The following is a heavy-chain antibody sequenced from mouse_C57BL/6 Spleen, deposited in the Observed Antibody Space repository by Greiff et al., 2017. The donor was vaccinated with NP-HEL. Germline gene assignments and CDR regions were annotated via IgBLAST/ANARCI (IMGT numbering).Heavy chain of an antibody. CDR3: ARARLYYFDD. V-gene: IGHV5-4*03. D-gene: IGHD3-1*01. J-gene: IGHJ2*01. CDR1: GFTFSSYA. Sequence: EVKLMESGGGLVKPGGSLKLSCAASGFTFSSYAMSWVRQTPEKRLEWVATISDGGSYTYYPDNVKGRFTISRDNAKNNLYLQMSHLKSEDTAMYYCARARLYYFDDWGQGTTLTVSS. CDR2: ISDGGSYT.